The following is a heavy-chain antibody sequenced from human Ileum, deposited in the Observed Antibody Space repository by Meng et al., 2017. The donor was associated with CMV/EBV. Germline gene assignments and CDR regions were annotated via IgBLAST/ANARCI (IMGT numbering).Heavy chain of an antibody. J-gene: IGHJ6*04. Sequence: SETLSLTCAVYGGSFSGYYWSWIRRPPGKGLVCIGQINQNGGTNYNPSLKSRVTFSVDTSKNQCFLKMTSVTAADTTVYYRARIHYNDLDVWDEGTTVTVSS. CDR2: INQNGGT. CDR1: GGSFSGYY. V-gene: IGHV4-34*01. CDR3: ARIHYNDLDV.